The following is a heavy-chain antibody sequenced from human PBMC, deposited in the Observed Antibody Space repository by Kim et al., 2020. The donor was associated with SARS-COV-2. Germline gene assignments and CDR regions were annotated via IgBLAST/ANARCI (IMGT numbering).Heavy chain of an antibody. Sequence: GGSLRLSCAASGFTFSSYGMHWVRQAPSKGLEWVAVISYDGSNKYYADSVKGRFTISRDNSKNTLYLQMNSLRAEDTAVYYCAKDREWLVIEPTFDYWGQGTLVTVSS. CDR1: GFTFSSYG. CDR2: ISYDGSNK. D-gene: IGHD6-19*01. J-gene: IGHJ4*02. V-gene: IGHV3-30*18. CDR3: AKDREWLVIEPTFDY.